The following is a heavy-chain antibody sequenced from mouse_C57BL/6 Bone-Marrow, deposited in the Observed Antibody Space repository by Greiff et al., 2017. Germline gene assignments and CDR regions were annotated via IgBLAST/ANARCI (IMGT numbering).Heavy chain of an antibody. D-gene: IGHD1-1*01. Sequence: QVQLQQPGTELVKPGASVKLSCKASGYTFTSYWMHWVKQRPGQGLEWIGNINPSNGGTNYNEKFKSKATLTVDKSSSTAYMQLSSLTSEDSALYYCARKGGSSYVRGYFDYWGQGTTLTVSS. CDR1: GYTFTSYW. CDR3: ARKGGSSYVRGYFDY. CDR2: INPSNGGT. V-gene: IGHV1-53*01. J-gene: IGHJ2*01.